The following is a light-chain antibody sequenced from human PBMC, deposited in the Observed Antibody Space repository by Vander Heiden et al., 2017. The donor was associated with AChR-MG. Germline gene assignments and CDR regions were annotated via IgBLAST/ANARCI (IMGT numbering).Light chain of an antibody. V-gene: IGKV3-15*01. CDR3: EGYNHGALYT. CDR2: DTS. Sequence: IVLQKSPATLTLSPGERATLPCRASQSAGSFLAWYQQKRGQAPRLLIYDTSNRATDIPARFSGSGFGTAFTLIIGSLQSEDFAVYYGEGYNHGALYTCGQGTKVEMK. J-gene: IGKJ2*01. CDR1: QSAGSF.